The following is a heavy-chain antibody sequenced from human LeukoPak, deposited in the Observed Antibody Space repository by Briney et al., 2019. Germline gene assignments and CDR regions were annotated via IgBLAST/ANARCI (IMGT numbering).Heavy chain of an antibody. CDR2: IKRGGSDT. D-gene: IGHD3-22*01. CDR3: AKDANYYDSRGENYFNY. CDR1: GFAFSSYW. J-gene: IGHJ4*02. Sequence: AGSLRLSCAASGFAFSSYWMSWVRQAPGKGLEWVANIKRGGSDTYYVDSVKGRFTISRDNDKNSLYLQLNSLRVEDTAVYYWAKDANYYDSRGENYFNYWGQGTLVTVSS. V-gene: IGHV3-7*01.